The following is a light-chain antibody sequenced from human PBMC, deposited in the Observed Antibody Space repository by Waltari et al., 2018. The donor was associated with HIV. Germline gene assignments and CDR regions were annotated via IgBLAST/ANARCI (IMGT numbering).Light chain of an antibody. CDR3: QQYYSTPPT. Sequence: DIVMTQSPDSLAVSLGERATINCKSSNSVLYSSNNKNYLAWYQQKPGQPPKLLIYWASTRESGVPDRFSGSGSGTDFTLTISSLQAEDVAVYYCQQYYSTPPTFGQGTKLEIK. J-gene: IGKJ2*01. CDR2: WAS. V-gene: IGKV4-1*01. CDR1: NSVLYSSNNKNY.